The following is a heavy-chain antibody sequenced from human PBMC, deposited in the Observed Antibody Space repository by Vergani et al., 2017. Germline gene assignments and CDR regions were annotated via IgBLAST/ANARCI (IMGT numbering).Heavy chain of an antibody. CDR2: IYHSGST. CDR3: ARAGSYYYYYMDV. D-gene: IGHD3-10*01. Sequence: QVQLQESGPGLVKPSQTLSLTCTVSGGSISSGSYYWSWIRQPAGKGLEWIGYIYHSGSTYYNPSLKSRVTISVDRSKNQFSLKLSSVTAADTAVYYCARAGSYYYYYMDVWGKGTTVTVSS. J-gene: IGHJ6*03. CDR1: GGSISSGSYY. V-gene: IGHV4-30-2*01.